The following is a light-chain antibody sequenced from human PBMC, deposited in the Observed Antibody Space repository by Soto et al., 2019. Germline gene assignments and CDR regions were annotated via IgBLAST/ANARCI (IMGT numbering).Light chain of an antibody. J-gene: IGLJ2*01. V-gene: IGLV2-14*01. CDR3: SSYTSKSSLI. CDR1: MRDVGAYNL. Sequence: QSALTQPASVSGSPGQSMTISCAGTMRDVGAYNLVSWYQQHPGRAPQLIIYEVRNRPSGISFRFSGSKSGNTASLTISGLQAEDEADYYCSSYTSKSSLIFGGGTKVTVL. CDR2: EVR.